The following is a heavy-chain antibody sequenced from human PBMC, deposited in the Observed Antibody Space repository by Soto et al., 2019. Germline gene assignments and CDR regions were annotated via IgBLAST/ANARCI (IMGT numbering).Heavy chain of an antibody. CDR3: AKGLQGYSSSWVTLY. Sequence: GGSLRLSCAASGFTFSSYGMHWVRQAPGKGLEWVAVISYDGSNKYYADSVKGRFTISRDNSKNTLYLQMNSLRAEDTAVYYCAKGLQGYSSSWVTLYWGQGTLVTVSS. CDR2: ISYDGSNK. D-gene: IGHD6-13*01. V-gene: IGHV3-30*18. J-gene: IGHJ4*02. CDR1: GFTFSSYG.